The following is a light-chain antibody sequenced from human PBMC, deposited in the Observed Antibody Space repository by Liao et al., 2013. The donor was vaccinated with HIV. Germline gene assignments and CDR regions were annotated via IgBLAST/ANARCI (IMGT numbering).Light chain of an antibody. Sequence: SYELTQPPSVSVSPGQTATITCSGDKLGDKYTCWYQQKPGQSPVLVIYKDTKRPSGIPERFSGSQSGNTATLTISGTQTLDEADYYCQAWDNTNVIFGGGTKVTVL. CDR3: QAWDNTNVI. CDR2: KDT. J-gene: IGLJ2*01. CDR1: KLGDKY. V-gene: IGLV3-1*01.